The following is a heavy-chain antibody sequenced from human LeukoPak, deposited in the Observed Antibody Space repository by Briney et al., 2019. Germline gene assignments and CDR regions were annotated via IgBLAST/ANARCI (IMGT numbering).Heavy chain of an antibody. V-gene: IGHV3-30-3*01. CDR3: ARDFDSGSYLVY. D-gene: IGHD3-10*01. J-gene: IGHJ4*02. CDR1: DFTVSRNY. CDR2: ISYDGSNK. Sequence: GGSLRLSCAASDFTVSRNYMSWVRQAPGKGLEWVAVISYDGSNKYYADSVKGRFTISRDNSKNTLYLQMNSLRAEDTAVYYCARDFDSGSYLVYWGQGTLVTVSS.